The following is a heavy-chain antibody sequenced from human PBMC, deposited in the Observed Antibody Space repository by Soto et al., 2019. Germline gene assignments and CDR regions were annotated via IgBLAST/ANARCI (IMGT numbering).Heavy chain of an antibody. CDR1: GGSISSGGYS. D-gene: IGHD3-3*01. CDR2: IYHSGST. V-gene: IGHV4-30-2*01. Sequence: SETLSLTCAVSGGSISSGGYSWSWIRQPPGKGLEWIGYIYHSGSTYYNPSLKSRVTISVDRSKNQFSLKLSSVTAADTAVYYCASSTSGYYYYWGQGTLVTVSS. CDR3: ASSTSGYYYY. J-gene: IGHJ4*02.